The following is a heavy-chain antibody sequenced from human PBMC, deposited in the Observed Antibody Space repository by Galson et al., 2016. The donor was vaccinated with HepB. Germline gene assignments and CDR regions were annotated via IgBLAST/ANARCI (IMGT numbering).Heavy chain of an antibody. CDR3: ARGYSSGWSDY. CDR2: INPNTGGT. D-gene: IGHD6-19*01. Sequence: SVKVSCKASGYTFSAYYIQWVRQAPGQGLEWMGWINPNTGGTNYAQRFQDWVTMTSDTSISTAYMELSRLRYDATAVYYCARGYSSGWSDYWGQGTLVTVSS. CDR1: GYTFSAYY. J-gene: IGHJ4*02. V-gene: IGHV1-2*04.